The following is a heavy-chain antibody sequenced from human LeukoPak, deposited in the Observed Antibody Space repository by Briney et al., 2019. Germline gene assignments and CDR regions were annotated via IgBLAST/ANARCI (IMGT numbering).Heavy chain of an antibody. Sequence: WETLSLTCAVYGGSFSDYYWSWIRQPPGKGLEWIGEINHSGSTHYNPSLKSRVTISVDTSKNQFPLKLSSVTAADTAIYYCARQLELYPAFDIWGQGTMVTVSS. CDR3: ARQLELYPAFDI. D-gene: IGHD1-7*01. J-gene: IGHJ3*02. V-gene: IGHV4-34*01. CDR2: INHSGST. CDR1: GGSFSDYY.